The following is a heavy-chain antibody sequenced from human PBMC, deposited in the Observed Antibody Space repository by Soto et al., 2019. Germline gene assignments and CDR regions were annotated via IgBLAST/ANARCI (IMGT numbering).Heavy chain of an antibody. V-gene: IGHV5-51*01. CDR2: IYPGASDT. D-gene: IGHD6-13*01. CDR1: GYSFTSYW. CDR3: ARTSAAGRYYYGMDV. J-gene: IGHJ6*02. Sequence: GESLKISCKGSGYSFTSYWIGWVRQMPGKGLEWMGIIYPGASDTRYSPSFQGQVTISADKSISTAYLQWSSLKASDTAMYYCARTSAAGRYYYGMDVWGQETTGTVSS.